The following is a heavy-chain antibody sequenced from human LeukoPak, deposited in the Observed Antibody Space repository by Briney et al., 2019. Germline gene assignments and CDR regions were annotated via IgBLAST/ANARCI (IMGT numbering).Heavy chain of an antibody. D-gene: IGHD2-2*01. J-gene: IGHJ5*02. Sequence: PSQTLSLTCTVSGGSISSGDYYWSWIRQPPGKGLEWIGYIYYSGSTYYNPSLKSRVTISVDTSKNQFSLKLSSVTAADTAVYYCATDRGYCSSTSCYNWFDPWGQGTLVTVSS. CDR2: IYYSGST. CDR1: GGSISSGDYY. CDR3: ATDRGYCSSTSCYNWFDP. V-gene: IGHV4-30-4*08.